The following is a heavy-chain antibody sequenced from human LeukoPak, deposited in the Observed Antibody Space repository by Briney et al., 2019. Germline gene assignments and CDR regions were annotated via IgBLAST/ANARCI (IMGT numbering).Heavy chain of an antibody. V-gene: IGHV1-2*06. CDR3: ARTVSTGNSGWNWFDP. Sequence: PRASVTVSCKASGYTFTGYHMHWVRQAPGQGLEWMGRINPNSGDTNYAQKFQGRVTMTRDTSTSTVYMELRSLRSEDTAVYYCARTVSTGNSGWNWFDPWGQGTLVTVSS. CDR2: INPNSGDT. CDR1: GYTFTGYH. J-gene: IGHJ5*02. D-gene: IGHD5/OR15-5a*01.